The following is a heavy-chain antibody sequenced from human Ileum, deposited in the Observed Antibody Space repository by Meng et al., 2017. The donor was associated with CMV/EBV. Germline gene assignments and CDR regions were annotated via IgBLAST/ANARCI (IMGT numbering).Heavy chain of an antibody. CDR3: ASRLLLSQST. CDR1: GLVFSSHA. J-gene: IGHJ4*02. CDR2: ISSSGGST. V-gene: IGHV3-64*02. Sequence: LSCEASGLVFSSHAMHWVRQAPGKGLEYVSAISSSGGSTFYAGSVKGRFTISRDNSINTLYLQMDSLKVEDTGVYYCASRLLLSQSTWGQGALVTVSS. D-gene: IGHD6-19*01.